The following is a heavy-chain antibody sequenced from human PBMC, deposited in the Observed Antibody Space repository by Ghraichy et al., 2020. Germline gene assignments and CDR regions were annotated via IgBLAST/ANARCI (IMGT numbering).Heavy chain of an antibody. CDR3: AKDSHHHFWSGNSPSQNWFDP. D-gene: IGHD3-3*02. CDR2: ISGSGGTT. Sequence: GGSLRLSCAASGFTFSNYAMSWVRQAPGKGLEWVSGISGSGGTTYYADSVEGRFTISRDNSKNTLFLQMNSLRAEDTAIYYCAKDSHHHFWSGNSPSQNWFDPWGQGTLATVSS. J-gene: IGHJ5*02. V-gene: IGHV3-23*01. CDR1: GFTFSNYA.